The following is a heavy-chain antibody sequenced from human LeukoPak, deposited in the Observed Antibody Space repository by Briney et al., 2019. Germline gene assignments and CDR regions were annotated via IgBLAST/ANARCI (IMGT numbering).Heavy chain of an antibody. Sequence: ASVKVSCKASGYTFTNNAIHWVRQAPGQSLEWMGWINAESHKTKSAQKFQTRLSITTDTSASTVYMELSSLTSEDMAVYYCARGAAGSQYWFFDLWGRGTLLTVSS. CDR1: GYTFTNNA. CDR2: INAESHKT. V-gene: IGHV1-3*01. CDR3: ARGAAGSQYWFFDL. J-gene: IGHJ2*01. D-gene: IGHD3-16*01.